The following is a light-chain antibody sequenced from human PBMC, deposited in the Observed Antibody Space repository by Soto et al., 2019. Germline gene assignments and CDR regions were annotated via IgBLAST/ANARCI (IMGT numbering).Light chain of an antibody. V-gene: IGLV1-47*01. CDR2: KNN. CDR1: SSNIGSNY. CDR3: AVWDDSLSGREV. Sequence: QSVLTQPPSASGTPGQRVTISCSGSSSNIGSNYVYWYQQVPGTTPKLLIYKNNQRPSGVPDRFSGSKSGTSASLAISGRRSDDEADYYCAVWDDSLSGREVFGGGTQLTVL. J-gene: IGLJ2*01.